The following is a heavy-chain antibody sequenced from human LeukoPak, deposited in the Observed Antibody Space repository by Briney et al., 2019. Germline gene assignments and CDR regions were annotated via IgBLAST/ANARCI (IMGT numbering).Heavy chain of an antibody. CDR2: IWYDGSNK. CDR1: GFTFSSYG. D-gene: IGHD6-19*01. V-gene: IGHV3-33*01. J-gene: IGHJ4*02. Sequence: GGSLRLSCAASGFTFSSYGMHWVRQAPGKGLEWAAIIWYDGSNKYYADSVKGRFTISRDNSKNTLYLQMNSLRAEDTAVYYCARDRSGWYYFDYWGQGTQVTVSS. CDR3: ARDRSGWYYFDY.